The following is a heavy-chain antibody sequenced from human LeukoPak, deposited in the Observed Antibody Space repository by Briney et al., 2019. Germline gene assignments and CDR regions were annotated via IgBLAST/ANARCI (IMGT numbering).Heavy chain of an antibody. CDR3: ARSGSGMGFTFGGVINY. D-gene: IGHD3-16*01. CDR1: GGSFSCYY. CDR2: INHSGST. V-gene: IGHV4-34*01. Sequence: SETLSLTCAVYGGSFSCYYWSWIRQPPGKGLEWIGEINHSGSTNYNPSLKSRVTISVDTSKNQFSLKLSSVTAADTAVYYCARSGSGMGFTFGGVINYWGQGTLVTVSS. J-gene: IGHJ4*02.